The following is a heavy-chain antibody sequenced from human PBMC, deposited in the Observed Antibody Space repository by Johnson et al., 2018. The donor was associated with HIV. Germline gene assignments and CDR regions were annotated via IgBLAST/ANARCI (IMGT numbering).Heavy chain of an antibody. CDR3: ARAPPPGPGGAVDI. V-gene: IGHV3-30*04. CDR1: GFPFSSYA. J-gene: IGHJ3*02. CDR2: ISYDGSNR. Sequence: QMLLVESGGGVVQPGRSLRLSCAASGFPFSSYAMHWVRQAPGKGLEWVAVISYDGSNRYYTESVKGRFTISRDNSENPLYLQMNSLRAEDTAVYYCARAPPPGPGGAVDIGGQGTMVTVSS.